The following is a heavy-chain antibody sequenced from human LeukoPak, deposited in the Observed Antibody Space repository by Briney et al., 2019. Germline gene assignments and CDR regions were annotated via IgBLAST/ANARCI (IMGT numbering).Heavy chain of an antibody. Sequence: GGSLRLSCAASGFTFSSYAMHWVRQAPGKGLEWVAVISYDGSNKYYADSVKGRFTISRDNSKNTLYLQMNSLRAEDTAVYYCARDLDWYDSSGSTTTANWFDPWGQGTLVTVSS. CDR3: ARDLDWYDSSGSTTTANWFDP. V-gene: IGHV3-30*04. J-gene: IGHJ5*02. CDR1: GFTFSSYA. CDR2: ISYDGSNK. D-gene: IGHD3-22*01.